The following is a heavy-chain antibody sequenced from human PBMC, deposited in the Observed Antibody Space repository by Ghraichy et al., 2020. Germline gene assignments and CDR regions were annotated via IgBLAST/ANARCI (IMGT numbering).Heavy chain of an antibody. V-gene: IGHV3-21*01. CDR3: TRNTEYYYAMDV. J-gene: IGHJ6*02. D-gene: IGHD6-6*01. CDR1: GYIFSKFG. Sequence: AGSLRVSCAASGYIFSKFGMNWVRQAPGKGLEWVASIGSGGRYIDYADSVQGRFTIFRDNARKSVYLQMNSLRPDDSAVYFCTRNTEYYYAMDVWGQGTTVTVSS. CDR2: IGSGGRYI.